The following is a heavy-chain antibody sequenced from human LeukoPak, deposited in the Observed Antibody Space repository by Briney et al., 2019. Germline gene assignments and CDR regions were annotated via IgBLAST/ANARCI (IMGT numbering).Heavy chain of an antibody. V-gene: IGHV6-1*01. CDR2: TYYRSKWYY. Sequence: SQTLSLTCAISQYSVSSNSAAWNWIRQSPSRGLEWLGRTYYRSKWYYDYAVSVKSRITINPDTSKNQSSLQLNSVTPDDTAVYYCARGPQLVDYYYVDVWGKGTTVTVSS. CDR3: ARGPQLVDYYYVDV. J-gene: IGHJ6*03. D-gene: IGHD6-13*01. CDR1: QYSVSSNSAA.